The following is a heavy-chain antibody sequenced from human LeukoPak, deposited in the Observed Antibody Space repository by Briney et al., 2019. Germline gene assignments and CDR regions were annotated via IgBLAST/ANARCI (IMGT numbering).Heavy chain of an antibody. CDR3: AVSGEWELPVADAFDI. J-gene: IGHJ3*02. CDR1: GYTFTSYG. CDR2: ISAYNGNT. Sequence: ASVKVSCKASGYTFTSYGISWVRQAPGQGLEWMGWISAYNGNTNYAQKLQGRVTMTTDTSTSTAYMELRSLRSDDTAVYYCAVSGEWELPVADAFDIWGQGTMVTVSS. V-gene: IGHV1-18*01. D-gene: IGHD1-26*01.